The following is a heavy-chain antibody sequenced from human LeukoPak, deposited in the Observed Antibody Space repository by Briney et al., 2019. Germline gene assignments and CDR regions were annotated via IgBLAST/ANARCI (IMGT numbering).Heavy chain of an antibody. CDR2: ISYDGSNK. Sequence: PGGSLRLSCAASGFTLSTYDMEWVRQAPGKGLEWVAVISYDGSNKYYADSVKGRFTISRDNSKNTLYLQMNSLRAEDTAVYYCAKDCSGGSCYSLDYWGQGTLVTVSS. D-gene: IGHD2-15*01. CDR3: AKDCSGGSCYSLDY. CDR1: GFTLSTYD. J-gene: IGHJ4*02. V-gene: IGHV3-30*18.